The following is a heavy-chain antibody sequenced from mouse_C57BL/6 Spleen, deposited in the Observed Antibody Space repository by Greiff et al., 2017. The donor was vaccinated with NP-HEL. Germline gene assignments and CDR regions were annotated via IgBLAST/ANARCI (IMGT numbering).Heavy chain of an antibody. CDR3: ARRGGAMDY. J-gene: IGHJ4*01. V-gene: IGHV5-17*01. CDR1: GFTFSDYG. Sequence: EVKLMESGGGLVKPGGSLKLSCAASGFTFSDYGMHWVRQAPEKGLEWVAYISSGSSPIYYADTVKGRFTISRDNAKTTLFRQMTSLRAEDTAMYYWARRGGAMDYWGQGTSVTVSS. CDR2: ISSGSSPI.